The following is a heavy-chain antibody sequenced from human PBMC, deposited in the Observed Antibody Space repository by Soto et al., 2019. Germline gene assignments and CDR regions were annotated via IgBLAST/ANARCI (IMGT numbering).Heavy chain of an antibody. Sequence: QITLKESGPTLVKPTQTLTLTCTFSGFSLSTSGVGVGWIRQPPGKALEWLALIYWDDDKRYSPSLKSRLTTPKDTPKNRGVLTRTNMDPVDTPKYYCALVGGSYQPESSQHGGQGTLVTVSS. CDR1: GFSLSTSGVG. CDR2: IYWDDDK. CDR3: ALVGGSYQPESSQH. D-gene: IGHD1-26*01. J-gene: IGHJ1*01. V-gene: IGHV2-5*02.